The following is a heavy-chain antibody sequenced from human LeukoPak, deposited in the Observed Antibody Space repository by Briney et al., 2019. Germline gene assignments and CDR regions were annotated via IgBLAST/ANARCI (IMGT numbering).Heavy chain of an antibody. J-gene: IGHJ5*02. CDR3: ARDDDSSDGWFDP. CDR1: GGTFSSYA. Sequence: SVKVSCKASGGTFSSYAIGWVRQAPGQGLEWMGGIIPIFGTANYAQKFQGRVTITTDESTSTAYMELSSLRSEDTAVYYCARDDDSSDGWFDPWGQGTLVTVSS. V-gene: IGHV1-69*05. D-gene: IGHD3-22*01. CDR2: IIPIFGTA.